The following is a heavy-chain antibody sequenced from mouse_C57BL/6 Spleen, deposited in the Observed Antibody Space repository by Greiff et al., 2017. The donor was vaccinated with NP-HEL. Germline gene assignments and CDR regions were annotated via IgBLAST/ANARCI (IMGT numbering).Heavy chain of an antibody. J-gene: IGHJ2*01. D-gene: IGHD1-1*01. CDR2: IDPSDSYT. CDR3: ARRGLYGSSYGYFDY. V-gene: IGHV1-69*01. CDR1: GYTFTSYW. Sequence: QVHVKQPGAELVMPGASVKLSCKASGYTFTSYWMHWVKQRPGQGLEWIGEIDPSDSYTNYNQKFKGKSTLTVDKSSSTAYMQLSSLTSEDSAVYYCARRGLYGSSYGYFDYWGQGTTLTVSS.